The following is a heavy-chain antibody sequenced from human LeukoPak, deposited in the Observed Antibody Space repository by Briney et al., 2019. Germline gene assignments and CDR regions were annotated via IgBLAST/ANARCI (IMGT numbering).Heavy chain of an antibody. CDR3: AGVDVDTAMVTRRYYYYGMDV. CDR2: IIPILGIA. V-gene: IGHV1-69*02. CDR1: GGTFSSYT. D-gene: IGHD5-18*01. J-gene: IGHJ6*02. Sequence: GASVKVSCKASGGTFSSYTISWVRQAPGQGLEWMGRIIPILGIANYAQKFQGRVTITADKSTSTAYMELSSLRSEDTAVYYCAGVDVDTAMVTRRYYYYGMDVWGQGTTVTVSS.